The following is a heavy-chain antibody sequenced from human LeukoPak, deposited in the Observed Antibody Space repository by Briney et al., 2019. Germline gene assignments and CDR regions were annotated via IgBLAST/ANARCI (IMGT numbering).Heavy chain of an antibody. V-gene: IGHV4-59*01. Sequence: SETLSLTCTVSGGSICSYYWSWIRQPPGKGLEWIGYIYYSGSTNYNPSLKSRVTISVDTSKNQFSLKLSSVTAADTAVYYCAREVNGYSGYKIDYWGQGTLVTVSS. D-gene: IGHD5-12*01. CDR1: GGSICSYY. J-gene: IGHJ4*02. CDR3: AREVNGYSGYKIDY. CDR2: IYYSGST.